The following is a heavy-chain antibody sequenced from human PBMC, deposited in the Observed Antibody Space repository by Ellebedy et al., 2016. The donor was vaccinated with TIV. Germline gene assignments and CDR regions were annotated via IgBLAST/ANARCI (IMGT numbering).Heavy chain of an antibody. D-gene: IGHD6-6*01. CDR1: GASITVDHW. CDR2: IYLTGST. Sequence: SETLSLXXSVSGASITVDHWLSWVRHPPGKGLEWIGEIYLTGSTNYNPSLKSRVTMSIDKSKTQFSLKLTSVTAADTAVYYCARAIIAPRPYYFDSWGQGALVTVSS. V-gene: IGHV4-4*02. J-gene: IGHJ4*02. CDR3: ARAIIAPRPYYFDS.